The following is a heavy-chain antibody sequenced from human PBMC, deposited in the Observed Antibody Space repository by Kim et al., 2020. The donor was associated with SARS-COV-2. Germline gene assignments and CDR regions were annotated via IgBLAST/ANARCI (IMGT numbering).Heavy chain of an antibody. D-gene: IGHD6-19*01. Sequence: GGSLRLSCASSETTFSGREMNWVRQAPGGGLDWIAYISAEGATAHYADSVRGRFTISRNNADKSVYLQMSDLRVEDTAVNYCAKDCCGWSFDAWGQGSLVSVSS. CDR3: AKDCCGWSFDA. CDR1: ETTFSGRE. CDR2: ISAEGATA. V-gene: IGHV3-48*03. J-gene: IGHJ1*01.